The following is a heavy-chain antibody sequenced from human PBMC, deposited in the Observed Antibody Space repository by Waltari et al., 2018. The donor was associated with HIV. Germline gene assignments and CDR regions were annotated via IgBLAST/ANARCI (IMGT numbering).Heavy chain of an antibody. D-gene: IGHD2-2*02. CDR2: INHSGST. CDR3: ARASTQGGYCSSTSCYTQWFDP. CDR1: GGSFSGYY. J-gene: IGHJ5*02. V-gene: IGHV4-34*01. Sequence: QVQLQQWGAGLLKPSETLSLTCAVYGGSFSGYYWSWIRQPPGKGLEWIGEINHSGSTNYNPSLKSRVTISVDTSKNQFSLKLSSVTAADTAVYYCARASTQGGYCSSTSCYTQWFDPWGQGTLVTVSS.